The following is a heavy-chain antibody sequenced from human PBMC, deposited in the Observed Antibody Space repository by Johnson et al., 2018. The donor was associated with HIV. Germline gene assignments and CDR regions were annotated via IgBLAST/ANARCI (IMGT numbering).Heavy chain of an antibody. CDR2: ISWNGGNI. CDR1: GFTFDDYA. Sequence: VQLVESGGGLVQPGRSLRLSCAASGFTFDDYAMHWVRQAPGKGLKWVSGISWNGGNIGYADSMKGRFTISRDNSKNTLYLQMNSLRAEDTAVYYCARGLRRTTVGNDAFDIWGQGTMVTVSS. CDR3: ARGLRRTTVGNDAFDI. V-gene: IGHV3-9*01. D-gene: IGHD4-23*01. J-gene: IGHJ3*02.